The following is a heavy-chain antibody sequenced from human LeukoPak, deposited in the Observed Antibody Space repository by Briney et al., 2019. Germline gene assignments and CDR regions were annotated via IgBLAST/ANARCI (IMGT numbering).Heavy chain of an antibody. CDR1: GYTFTSYG. V-gene: IGHV1-18*01. CDR3: ARDYYYDSSGYYFSYYFDY. D-gene: IGHD3-22*01. CDR2: ISAYNGNT. J-gene: IGHJ4*02. Sequence: ASVKVSCTASGYTFTSYGISWVRQAPGQGLEWMGWISAYNGNTNYAQKLQGRVTMTTDTSTSTAYMELRSLRSDDTAVYYCARDYYYDSSGYYFSYYFDYWGQGTLVTVSS.